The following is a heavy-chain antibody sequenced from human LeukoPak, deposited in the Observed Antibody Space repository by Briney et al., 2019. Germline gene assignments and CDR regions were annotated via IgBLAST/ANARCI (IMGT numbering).Heavy chain of an antibody. J-gene: IGHJ4*02. CDR3: ARVPTRGVVVVIPFDY. V-gene: IGHV3-30*04. CDR1: GFTFSSYA. CDR2: ISYDGSNK. Sequence: GGSLRLSCAASGFTFSSYAMHWVRQAPGKGLEWVAVISYDGSNKYYADSVKGRFTISRDNSKNTLYLQMNSLRAEDTAVYYCARVPTRGVVVVIPFDYWGQGTLVTVSS. D-gene: IGHD3-22*01.